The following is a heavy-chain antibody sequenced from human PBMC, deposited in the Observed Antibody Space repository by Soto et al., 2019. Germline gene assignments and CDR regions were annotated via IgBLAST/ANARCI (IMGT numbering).Heavy chain of an antibody. Sequence: KVSCKASGGTFSSYAISWVRQAPGQGLEWMGGIIPIFGTANYAQKFQGRVTITADESTSTAYMELSSLRSEDTAVYYCARDLDYYDSSGYLGAFDIWGQGTMVTVSS. CDR3: ARDLDYYDSSGYLGAFDI. CDR1: GGTFSSYA. V-gene: IGHV1-69*01. J-gene: IGHJ3*02. CDR2: IIPIFGTA. D-gene: IGHD3-22*01.